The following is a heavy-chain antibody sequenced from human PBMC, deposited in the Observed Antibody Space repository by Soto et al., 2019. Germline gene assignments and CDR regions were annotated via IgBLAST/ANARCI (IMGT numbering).Heavy chain of an antibody. V-gene: IGHV1-18*01. D-gene: IGHD5-18*01. J-gene: IGHJ6*02. CDR2: ISAYNGNT. CDR1: GYTFTSYG. Sequence: ASVKVSCKSSGYTFTSYGISCVRQAPGQGLEWMGWISAYNGNTNYAQKLQGRVTMTTDTSTSTAYMELRSLRSDDTAVYYCASVDTAMVRSYGMDVWDQGTTVTVSS. CDR3: ASVDTAMVRSYGMDV.